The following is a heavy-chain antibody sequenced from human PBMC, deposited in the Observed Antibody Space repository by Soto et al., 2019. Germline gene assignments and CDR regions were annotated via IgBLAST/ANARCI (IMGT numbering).Heavy chain of an antibody. V-gene: IGHV3-21*01. D-gene: IGHD5-18*01. CDR1: GFTFSSYS. Sequence: EVQLVESGGGLVKPGGSLRLSCAASGFTFSSYSMNWVRQAPGKGLEWVSSISSSSSYIYYADSVKGRFTISRDNAKNSLYLQMNSLRAEDTAGYYCARDQPGYSYGYGLGYWGQGTLVPVSS. CDR3: ARDQPGYSYGYGLGY. CDR2: ISSSSSYI. J-gene: IGHJ4*02.